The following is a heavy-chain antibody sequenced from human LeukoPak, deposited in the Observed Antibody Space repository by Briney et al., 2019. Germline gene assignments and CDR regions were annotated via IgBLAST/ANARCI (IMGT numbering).Heavy chain of an antibody. Sequence: GGSLRLSCAASGFTFSDYYMSWIRQAPGKGLEWGSYISSSGSTIYYADSVKGRFTISRDNAKNSLYLQMNSLIADDTAVYYCARAPTRHYYDSSGYKRNGAYFDYWGQGTLVTVSS. D-gene: IGHD3-22*01. J-gene: IGHJ4*02. CDR1: GFTFSDYY. CDR2: ISSSGSTI. CDR3: ARAPTRHYYDSSGYKRNGAYFDY. V-gene: IGHV3-11*01.